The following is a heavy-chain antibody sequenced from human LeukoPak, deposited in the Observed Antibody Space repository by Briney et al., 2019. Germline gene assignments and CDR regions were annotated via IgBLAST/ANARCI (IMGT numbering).Heavy chain of an antibody. J-gene: IGHJ4*02. V-gene: IGHV4-39*01. Sequence: SETLSLTCIVSGDSISSSSYYWGWIRQPPGTGLEWIGSIYNSGTTHYNPSLKSRVTISVDTSKNQFSLKLSSVTAADTAVYYCARHAYYGAKDFDYWGQGTLVTVSS. CDR3: ARHAYYGAKDFDY. CDR2: IYNSGTT. D-gene: IGHD4-23*01. CDR1: GDSISSSSYY.